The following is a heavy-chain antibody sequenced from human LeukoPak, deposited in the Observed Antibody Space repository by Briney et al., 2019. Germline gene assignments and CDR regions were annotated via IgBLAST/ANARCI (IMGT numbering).Heavy chain of an antibody. D-gene: IGHD6-13*01. Sequence: PSETLSLTCTVSGGSISSYYWSWIRQPPGKGLEWIGYIYYSGSTNYNPSLKSRVAISVDTSKNQFSLKLSSVTAADTAVYYCARVGVPSSSWYQVVYFDYWGQGTLVTVSS. CDR1: GGSISSYY. V-gene: IGHV4-59*01. CDR2: IYYSGST. J-gene: IGHJ4*02. CDR3: ARVGVPSSSWYQVVYFDY.